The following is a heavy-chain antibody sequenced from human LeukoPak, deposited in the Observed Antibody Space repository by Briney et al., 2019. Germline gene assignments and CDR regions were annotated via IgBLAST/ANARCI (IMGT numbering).Heavy chain of an antibody. CDR2: IYYTGST. CDR3: AMGCSGGSCYSGNWFDP. V-gene: IGHV4-59*01. J-gene: IGHJ5*02. Sequence: PSETLSLTCTVSGGSISSYYWSWIRQPPGKGLEWIGYIYYTGSTNYNPSLKSRVTISVDTSKNQFSLKLSSVTAADTAVYYCAMGCSGGSCYSGNWFDPWGQGTLVTVSS. CDR1: GGSISSYY. D-gene: IGHD2-15*01.